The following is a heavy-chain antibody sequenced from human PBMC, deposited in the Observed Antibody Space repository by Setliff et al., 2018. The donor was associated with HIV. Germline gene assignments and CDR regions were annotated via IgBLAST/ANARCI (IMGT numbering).Heavy chain of an antibody. Sequence: KTSETLSLTCSVSGGSSSGYYWSWIRQPPGKGLEWIGYIYIYNSGSTNYNPSLTSRVTISVDTSRNQFSLKLTSVTAADTAIYYCARGVNFDYWGQGTQVTVSS. V-gene: IGHV4-59*01. CDR2: IYIYNSGST. D-gene: IGHD3-3*01. J-gene: IGHJ4*02. CDR3: ARGVNFDY. CDR1: GGSSSGYY.